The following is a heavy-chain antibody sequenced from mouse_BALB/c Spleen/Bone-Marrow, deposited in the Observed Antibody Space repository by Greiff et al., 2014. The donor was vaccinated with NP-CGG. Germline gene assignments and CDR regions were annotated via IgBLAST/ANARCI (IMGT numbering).Heavy chain of an antibody. J-gene: IGHJ2*01. CDR2: IDPANGNT. CDR1: GFNIKDTY. CDR3: ARLITTDY. V-gene: IGHV14-3*02. D-gene: IGHD2-4*01. Sequence: EVMLVESGAELVKPGASVKLSCTASGFNIKDTYMHWVKQRPEQGLEWIGRIDPANGNTKYDPKFQGKATITADTSSNTAYLQLSSLTSEDTAVYYCARLITTDYWGQGTTLTVSS.